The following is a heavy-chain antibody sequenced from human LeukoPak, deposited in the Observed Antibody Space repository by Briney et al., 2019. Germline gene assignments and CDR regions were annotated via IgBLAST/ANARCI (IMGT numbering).Heavy chain of an antibody. Sequence: GGSLRLSCAASGFTFTHYGMHWVRQAPGKGLEWVAVVSYDGSTKYYADSVKGRFTISRDNPKNTLYLQMNSLRGEDTAVYYCAARRLGFDYWGQGTLVTVSS. D-gene: IGHD1-14*01. J-gene: IGHJ4*02. CDR2: VSYDGSTK. V-gene: IGHV3-30*03. CDR3: AARRLGFDY. CDR1: GFTFTHYG.